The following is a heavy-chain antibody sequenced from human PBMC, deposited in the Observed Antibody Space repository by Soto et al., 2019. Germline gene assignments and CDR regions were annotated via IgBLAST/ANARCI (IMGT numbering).Heavy chain of an antibody. V-gene: IGHV3-48*02. J-gene: IGHJ4*02. CDR1: GFPFSIYS. CDR3: ARSVEGHFDY. Sequence: EVQLVESGGGLVQPGGSLRLTCVASGFPFSIYSMNWVRQAPGKGLEWSSYITGDTNTIKYADSVKGRLTISRDNAKNLVYLQMNSLRDEDTAVYFCARSVEGHFDYWGQGTVVTVSS. D-gene: IGHD6-19*01. CDR2: ITGDTNTI.